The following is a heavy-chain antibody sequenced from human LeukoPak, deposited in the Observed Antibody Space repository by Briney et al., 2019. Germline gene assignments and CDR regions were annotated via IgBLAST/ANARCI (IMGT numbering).Heavy chain of an antibody. CDR3: AWHYFDY. J-gene: IGHJ4*02. CDR1: GFTFSSAW. Sequence: PGGSLRLSCAASGFTFSSAWMTWVRQAPGKGLEWVGRIKSKIDGGTTEYAAPVKGRFTISRDDSKNTVYLQMNSLQTEGTALYYCAWHYFDYWGQGTLITVSA. CDR2: IKSKIDGGTT. V-gene: IGHV3-15*01.